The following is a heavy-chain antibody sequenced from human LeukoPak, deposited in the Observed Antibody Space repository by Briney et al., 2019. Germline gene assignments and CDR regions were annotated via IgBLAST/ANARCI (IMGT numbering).Heavy chain of an antibody. D-gene: IGHD2-2*01. CDR3: ARARRSSTDCPPDY. CDR1: AFTFNSFA. V-gene: IGHV3-30*08. Sequence: GGSLRLSCAASAFTFNSFAMHWVRLAPGKGLEWVAAISYDAENEFYADSVRGRFAISRDNSENTLHLQLDSLRAEDTGVFYCARARRSSTDCPPDYWGQGTLVTVSS. J-gene: IGHJ4*02. CDR2: ISYDAENE.